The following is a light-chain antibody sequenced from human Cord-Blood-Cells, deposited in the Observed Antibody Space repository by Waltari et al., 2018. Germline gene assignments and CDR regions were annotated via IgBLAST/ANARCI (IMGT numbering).Light chain of an antibody. CDR3: CSYAGSL. V-gene: IGLV2-11*01. CDR1: SSDGGGYNY. Sequence: QSALTQPRSVSGPPGQSVTISCTGTSSDGGGYNYVSWYQQHPGKAPNLMIYDVSKRPSGVPDRFSGSKSGNTASLTISGLQAEDEADYYCCSYAGSLFGGGTKLTVL. J-gene: IGLJ2*01. CDR2: DVS.